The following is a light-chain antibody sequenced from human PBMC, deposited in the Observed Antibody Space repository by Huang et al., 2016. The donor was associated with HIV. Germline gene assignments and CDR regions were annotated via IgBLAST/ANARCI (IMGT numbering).Light chain of an antibody. Sequence: DIPMTQSPSSLSASVGDRVTITCQASQDISNYLNWYQQKPGKAPKVRIYDASNLETGGPSRCSGSGSGTDFTFTISSLQPEDIATYYCQQYNNRPTFGPGTKVHIK. V-gene: IGKV1-33*01. J-gene: IGKJ3*01. CDR2: DAS. CDR3: QQYNNRPT. CDR1: QDISNY.